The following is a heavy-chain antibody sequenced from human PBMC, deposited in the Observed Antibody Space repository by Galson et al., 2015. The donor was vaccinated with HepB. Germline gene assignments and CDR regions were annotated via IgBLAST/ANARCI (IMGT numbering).Heavy chain of an antibody. CDR2: ISSSSSYT. V-gene: IGHV3-11*06. CDR1: GFTFSDYY. D-gene: IGHD6-13*01. CDR3: ARIAAAGNYYYYGMDV. Sequence: SLRLSCAASGFTFSDYYMSWIRQAPGKGLEWVSYISSSSSYTNYADSVKGRFTISRDNAKNSLYLQMNSLRAEDTAVYYCARIAAAGNYYYYGMDVWGQGTTVTVSS. J-gene: IGHJ6*02.